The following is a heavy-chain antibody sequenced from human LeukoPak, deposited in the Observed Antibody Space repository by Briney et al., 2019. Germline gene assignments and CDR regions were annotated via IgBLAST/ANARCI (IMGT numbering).Heavy chain of an antibody. D-gene: IGHD5-24*01. CDR3: AKVTLKDGTRDC. CDR2: IIPSGVST. J-gene: IGHJ4*02. Sequence: GGSLRLSCAASGFTFSNYVMIWVRQAPGKGLEWVSSIIPSGVSTYYADSVKGRFTISRDNSKNTLYLQMNSLRAEDTAVYYCAKVTLKDGTRDCWGQGTLVTVSP. V-gene: IGHV3-23*01. CDR1: GFTFSNYV.